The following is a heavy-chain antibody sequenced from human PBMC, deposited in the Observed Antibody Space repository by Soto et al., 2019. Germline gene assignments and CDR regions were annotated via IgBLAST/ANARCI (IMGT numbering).Heavy chain of an antibody. D-gene: IGHD2-2*01. J-gene: IGHJ6*03. V-gene: IGHV3-20*01. CDR2: INWNGGRT. CDR3: ARGILPAAHSHYMDV. Sequence: GGSLRLSCAASGFTFDDYGMSWVRQAPGKGLEWVSGINWNGGRTGYEYSVKGRFTISRDNGKNSLYLQMNSLRAEDTALYHCARGILPAAHSHYMDVWGKGTTVTVSS. CDR1: GFTFDDYG.